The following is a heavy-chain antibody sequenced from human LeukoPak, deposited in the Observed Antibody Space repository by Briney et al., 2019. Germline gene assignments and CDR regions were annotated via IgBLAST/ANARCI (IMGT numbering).Heavy chain of an antibody. CDR3: AKPQDRGYSSGWYYFDY. V-gene: IGHV3-30*18. Sequence: PGGSLRLSCAASGFTFSSYGMHWVRQAPGKGLEWVAVISYDGSNKYYADSVKGRFTISRDNSKNTLYLQMNSLRAEDTAVYYCAKPQDRGYSSGWYYFDYWGQGTLVTVSS. J-gene: IGHJ4*02. D-gene: IGHD6-19*01. CDR1: GFTFSSYG. CDR2: ISYDGSNK.